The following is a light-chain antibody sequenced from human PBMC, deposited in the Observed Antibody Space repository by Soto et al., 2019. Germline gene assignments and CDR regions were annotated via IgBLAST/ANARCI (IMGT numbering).Light chain of an antibody. V-gene: IGKV1-39*01. Sequence: DIQMTQSPSSLSASVGDRVTITCRASQSVSGYLNWYQQKSGKAPNLLIYVASNLQTGVPPRFSGSGSGTDFTLTISDLQFEDFATYFCQQSYIIPRTFGQGTKVEIK. CDR1: QSVSGY. CDR3: QQSYIIPRT. J-gene: IGKJ1*01. CDR2: VAS.